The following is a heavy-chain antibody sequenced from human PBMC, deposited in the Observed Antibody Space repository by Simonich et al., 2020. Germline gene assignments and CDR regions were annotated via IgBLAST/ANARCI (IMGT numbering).Heavy chain of an antibody. CDR2: INHSEST. Sequence: QVQLQQWGAGLLKPSETLSLTCAVYGGSFSGYYWSWIRQPPGKGLEWIGEINHSESTNYNPSCKSRVTRSVDTSKNQFSLKLSSVTAADTAVYYCARGKGWKNAFDIWGQGTMVTVSS. CDR3: ARGKGWKNAFDI. D-gene: IGHD1-1*01. V-gene: IGHV4-34*01. CDR1: GGSFSGYY. J-gene: IGHJ3*02.